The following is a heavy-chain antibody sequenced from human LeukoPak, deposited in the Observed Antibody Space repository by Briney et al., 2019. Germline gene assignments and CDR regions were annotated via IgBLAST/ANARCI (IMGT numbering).Heavy chain of an antibody. D-gene: IGHD3-10*01. CDR3: NVRWGPNFDY. V-gene: IGHV3-74*01. Sequence: GGSLRLSCSGSGFTFSTFWMHWVRQAPGKGLEWVSRISGDGSSTSYADSVKGRFTVSRDNAKNTLYLQMSSLRADDTAIYYCNVRWGPNFDYWGRGSLVTVSS. CDR1: GFTFSTFW. CDR2: ISGDGSST. J-gene: IGHJ4*02.